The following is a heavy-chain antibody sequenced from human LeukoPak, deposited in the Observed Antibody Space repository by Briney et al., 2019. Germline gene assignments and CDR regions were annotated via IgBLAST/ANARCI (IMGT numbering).Heavy chain of an antibody. D-gene: IGHD6-19*01. V-gene: IGHV1-24*01. J-gene: IGHJ4*02. CDR1: GYTLTELS. Sequence: ASVKVSCKVSGYTLTELSMHWVRQAPGKGLEWMGGFDPEDGETIYAQKFQGRVTMTEDTSTDTAYMELSRLRSEDTAVYYCGREYSSGKNFDYWGQGTLVTVSS. CDR2: FDPEDGET. CDR3: GREYSSGKNFDY.